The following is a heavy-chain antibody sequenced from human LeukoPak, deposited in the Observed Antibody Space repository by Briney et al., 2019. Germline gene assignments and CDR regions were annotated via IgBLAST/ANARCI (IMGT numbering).Heavy chain of an antibody. V-gene: IGHV4-4*02. D-gene: IGHD6-6*01. J-gene: IGHJ4*02. CDR2: IYHSGST. CDR1: GGSISSSNW. CDR3: ARVDPDSSSTLEVFDY. Sequence: SGTLYLTCAASGGSISSSNWWSWVRQPPGKGLEWIGEIYHSGSTNYNPSLKSRVTISVDKSKNQFSLKLSSVTAADTAVYYCARVDPDSSSTLEVFDYWGQGTLVTVSS.